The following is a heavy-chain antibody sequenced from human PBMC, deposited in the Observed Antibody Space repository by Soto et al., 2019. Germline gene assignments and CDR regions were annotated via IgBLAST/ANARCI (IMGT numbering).Heavy chain of an antibody. J-gene: IGHJ2*01. V-gene: IGHV3-30-3*01. D-gene: IGHD3-10*02. CDR2: ISYEGSDK. CDR3: VFFFQAEDGIRDVRSVSAFLLNRSSDL. Sequence: DKGLEWVALISYEGSDKDYADSVKGRFTISRDNSRNTLFLQMNSLRAEDTAGYYCVFFFQAEDGIRDVRSVSAFLLNRSSDL.